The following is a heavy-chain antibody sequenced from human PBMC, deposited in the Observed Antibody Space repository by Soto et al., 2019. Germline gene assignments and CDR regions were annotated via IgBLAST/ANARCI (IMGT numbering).Heavy chain of an antibody. Sequence: ASVKVSCTASGYTFTSYGISWVRQAPGQGLEWMGWISAYNGNTNYAQKLQGRVTMTTDTSTSTAYMELRSLRSDDTAVYYCARSRTPYTIFGVVNWFDPWGQGTLVTVSS. V-gene: IGHV1-18*04. CDR1: GYTFTSYG. CDR3: ARSRTPYTIFGVVNWFDP. CDR2: ISAYNGNT. D-gene: IGHD3-3*01. J-gene: IGHJ5*02.